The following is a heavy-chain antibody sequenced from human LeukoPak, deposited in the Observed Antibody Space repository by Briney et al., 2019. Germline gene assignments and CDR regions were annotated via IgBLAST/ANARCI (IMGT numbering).Heavy chain of an antibody. CDR3: ARENDILTGYYDY. D-gene: IGHD3-9*01. J-gene: IGHJ4*02. Sequence: SVKVSCKASGGTFSSYAISWVRQAPGQGLEWMGGIIPIFGTANYAQKFQGRVTITADKSTSTAYMELSSLRSEDTAVYYCARENDILTGYYDYWGQGTLVTVSS. CDR2: IIPIFGTA. V-gene: IGHV1-69*06. CDR1: GGTFSSYA.